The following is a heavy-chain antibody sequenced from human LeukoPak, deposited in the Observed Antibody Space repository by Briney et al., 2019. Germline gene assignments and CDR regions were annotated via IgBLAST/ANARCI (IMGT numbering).Heavy chain of an antibody. V-gene: IGHV3-30*02. CDR2: IRYDGSSK. D-gene: IGHD3-22*01. J-gene: IGHJ4*02. CDR1: GFTFSSYG. CDR3: AKALRYYDSSGYLIDY. Sequence: PGGSLRLSCAASGFTFSSYGMHWVRQAPGKGLEWVAFIRYDGSSKYYADSVKGRFTISRDNSTYTLYLQMTSLRAEDTAVYYCAKALRYYDSSGYLIDYWGQGTLVTVSS.